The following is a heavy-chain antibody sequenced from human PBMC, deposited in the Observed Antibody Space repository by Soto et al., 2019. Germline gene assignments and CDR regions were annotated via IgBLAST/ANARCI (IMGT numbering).Heavy chain of an antibody. Sequence: QVQLVQSGAEMKKPGASVKVSCKASGYTFTSYAMTWVRQAPGQRLEWMGWINAGNGNTKYSQKFQDRVTITRDTSASTAYRERSSLRSEDTAVYYCARVGGSSWEYYFDYWGQGTLVTFSS. J-gene: IGHJ4*02. V-gene: IGHV1-3*01. CDR1: GYTFTSYA. CDR2: INAGNGNT. D-gene: IGHD6-13*01. CDR3: ARVGGSSWEYYFDY.